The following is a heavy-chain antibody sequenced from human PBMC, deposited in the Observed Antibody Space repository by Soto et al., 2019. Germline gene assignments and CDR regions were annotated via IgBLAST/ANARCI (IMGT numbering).Heavy chain of an antibody. J-gene: IGHJ4*02. V-gene: IGHV3-33*08. CDR3: ARVPSSGWPYFFDY. D-gene: IGHD6-19*01. Sequence: GGSLRLSCAASGFTFSSYAMHWVRQAQGKGLEWVAVIWHDGKNKYYGDFAKGRFTISRDNSKNTLYLQMNSLRADDTAMYYCARVPSSGWPYFFDYWGLGTLVTVSS. CDR2: IWHDGKNK. CDR1: GFTFSSYA.